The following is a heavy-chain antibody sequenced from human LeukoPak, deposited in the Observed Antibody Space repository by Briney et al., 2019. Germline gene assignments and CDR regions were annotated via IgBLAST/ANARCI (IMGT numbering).Heavy chain of an antibody. D-gene: IGHD3-10*01. Sequence: GGSLRLSCAASGFTFSNYWMTWVRQAPGKGLEWVANIKQDGSEKNYVDSVKGRFAISRDNAKNSLYLQMSSLRAEDTAVYYCARGERGVTPHWGQGTLVTVSS. CDR3: ARGERGVTPH. J-gene: IGHJ4*02. CDR2: IKQDGSEK. CDR1: GFTFSNYW. V-gene: IGHV3-7*01.